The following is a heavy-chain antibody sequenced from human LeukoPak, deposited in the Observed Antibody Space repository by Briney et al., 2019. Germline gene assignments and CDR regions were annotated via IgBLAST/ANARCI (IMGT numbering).Heavy chain of an antibody. CDR1: GGSFSGCY. CDR3: ARGLGDIVVVPAATEADY. Sequence: SETLSLTCAVYGGSFSGCYWSWIRQPPGKGLEWIGEINHSGSTNYNPSLKSRVTISVDTSKNQFSLKLSSVTAADTAVYYCARGLGDIVVVPAATEADYWGQGTLVTVSS. V-gene: IGHV4-34*01. D-gene: IGHD2-2*01. J-gene: IGHJ4*02. CDR2: INHSGST.